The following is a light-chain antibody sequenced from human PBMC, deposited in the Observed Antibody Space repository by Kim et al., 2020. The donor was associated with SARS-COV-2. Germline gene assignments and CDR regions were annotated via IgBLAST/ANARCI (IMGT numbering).Light chain of an antibody. J-gene: IGLJ2*01. CDR2: YDS. CDR1: NIGDKA. Sequence: SYELTQPPSVSVAPGKTAMITCGGNNIGDKAVYWYQRRPGQAPVLVISYDSDRPSGIPERFSGSNSGSTATRTITRVEAGDEADYYCQVWDSTSDHPVFGGGTQLTVL. CDR3: QVWDSTSDHPV. V-gene: IGLV3-21*04.